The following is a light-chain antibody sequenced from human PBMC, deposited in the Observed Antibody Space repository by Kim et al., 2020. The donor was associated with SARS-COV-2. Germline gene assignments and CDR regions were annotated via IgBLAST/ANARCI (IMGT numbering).Light chain of an antibody. V-gene: IGLV1-51*01. J-gene: IGLJ3*02. CDR2: DND. CDR1: SSNIGNNY. CDR3: GTWDSSLSTWV. Sequence: GQKVTISCSGSSSNIGNNYVSWYQQLPGTAPKRLIYDNDVRLSGIPDRFSGSKSATSATLGITGLQTGDEADYYCGTWDSSLSTWVFGGGTKLTVL.